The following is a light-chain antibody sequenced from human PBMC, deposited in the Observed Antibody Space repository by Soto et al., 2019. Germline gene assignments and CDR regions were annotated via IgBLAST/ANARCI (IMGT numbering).Light chain of an antibody. Sequence: EIVLTQSPGTLSLSPGERATLSCRASQSVSSSYLAWYQQKPGQAPRLLIYGAAGRATGIPDRFSGSGSGTDFTLTISRLEPECFAVYYCQQYGSSIFTFGPGTKVDIK. CDR2: GAA. V-gene: IGKV3-20*01. CDR3: QQYGSSIFT. CDR1: QSVSSSY. J-gene: IGKJ3*01.